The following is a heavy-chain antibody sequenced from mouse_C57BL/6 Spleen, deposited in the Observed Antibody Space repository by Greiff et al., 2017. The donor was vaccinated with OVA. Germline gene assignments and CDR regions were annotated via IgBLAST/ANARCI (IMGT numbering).Heavy chain of an antibody. D-gene: IGHD1-1*01. V-gene: IGHV1-52*01. CDR2: IDPSDSET. CDR3: ARSSTTVVATWDFDD. CDR1: GYTFTSYW. Sequence: VQLQQPGAELVRPGSSVKLSCKASGYTFTSYWMHWVKQRPIQGLEWIGNIDPSDSETHYNQKFKDKATLTVDKSSSTAYMQLSSLTSEDSAVYYCARSSTTVVATWDFDDWGQGTTLTVSS. J-gene: IGHJ2*01.